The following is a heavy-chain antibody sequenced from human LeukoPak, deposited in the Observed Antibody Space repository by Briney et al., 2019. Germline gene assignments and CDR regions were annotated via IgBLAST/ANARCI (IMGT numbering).Heavy chain of an antibody. J-gene: IGHJ5*02. V-gene: IGHV3-11*04. CDR1: GFTFSDYY. Sequence: PGGSLRLSCAGSGFTFSDYYMSWIRQAPGKGLEWVSYISSSDSTIKYTDSVKGRFTISRDNAKNSLYLQMNSLRAEDTAVYYCATGEAAAGFSWGQGTLVTVSS. D-gene: IGHD6-13*01. CDR2: ISSSDSTI. CDR3: ATGEAAAGFS.